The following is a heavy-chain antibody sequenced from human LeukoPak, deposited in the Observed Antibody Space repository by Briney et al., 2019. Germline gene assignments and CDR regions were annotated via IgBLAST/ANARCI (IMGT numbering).Heavy chain of an antibody. J-gene: IGHJ3*02. D-gene: IGHD5-18*01. CDR3: ARHRGYSYGSYAFDI. V-gene: IGHV5-51*01. CDR1: GYSFTSYW. CDR2: IYPGDSDT. Sequence: GESLKISCKGSGYSFTSYWIGWVRQMPGKGLEWMGIIYPGDSDTRYSPSFQGQVTISADKSISTAYLQWSSLKVSDTAMYYCARHRGYSYGSYAFDIWGQGTMVTVSS.